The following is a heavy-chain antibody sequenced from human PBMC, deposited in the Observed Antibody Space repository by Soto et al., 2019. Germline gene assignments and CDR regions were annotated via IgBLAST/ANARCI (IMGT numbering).Heavy chain of an antibody. CDR1: GFIFENFG. CDR3: AKNQGVELVPLATVDWFDP. Sequence: GGSLRLSCAASGFIFENFGMSWVRQAPGKGLEWISSISGSGFKKYYADSVKGRFTISRDNSKSTVYLELNNLSAEDTAVYHCAKNQGVELVPLATVDWFDPWGQGSVVTVPQ. CDR2: ISGSGFKK. V-gene: IGHV3-23*01. D-gene: IGHD1-26*01. J-gene: IGHJ5*02.